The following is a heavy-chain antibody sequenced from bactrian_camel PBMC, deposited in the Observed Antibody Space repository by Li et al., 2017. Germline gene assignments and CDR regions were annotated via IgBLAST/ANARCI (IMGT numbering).Heavy chain of an antibody. J-gene: IGHJ6*01. V-gene: IGHV3S53*01. CDR1: GYTYGPSC. D-gene: IGHD1*01. Sequence: HVQLVESGGGSVQAGGSLRLSCVASGYTYGPSCMGWLRQAPGKEREGVAVIDSDGNAAYADSVKGRFTISKDNAKNTVYLQMNSLKVEDTAMYYCATRRYCTSMSPSAFGYWGQGTQVTVS. CDR3: ATRRYCTSMSPSAFGY. CDR2: IDSDGNA.